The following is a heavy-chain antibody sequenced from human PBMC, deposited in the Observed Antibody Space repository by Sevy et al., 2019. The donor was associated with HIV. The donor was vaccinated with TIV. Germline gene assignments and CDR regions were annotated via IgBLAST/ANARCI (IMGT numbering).Heavy chain of an antibody. CDR3: ARGNPVYCVGGSCYRPLDY. J-gene: IGHJ4*02. Sequence: GGSLRLSCVVSGFTFNDYYMSWIRQAPREGLEWVSHITTDGTSISYADSLKGRFTMSRDNDKNSLYLQMNSLRAEDTAVYYCARGNPVYCVGGSCYRPLDYWGRGTLVTVSS. V-gene: IGHV3-11*01. CDR2: ITTDGTSI. D-gene: IGHD2-15*01. CDR1: GFTFNDYY.